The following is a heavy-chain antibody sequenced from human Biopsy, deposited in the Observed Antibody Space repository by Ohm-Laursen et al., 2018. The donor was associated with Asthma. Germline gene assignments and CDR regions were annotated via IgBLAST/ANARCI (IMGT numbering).Heavy chain of an antibody. Sequence: SVKVSCNTSGYTFNSAGITWVRQAPGQGLEWMGWISVYNGNTKVAQKLQDRVTMITDTSTSTAYMELRSLRSDDTAVYFCARAVDYSHYYGIDVWGQGTTVTV. CDR2: ISVYNGNT. D-gene: IGHD3-10*01. CDR1: GYTFNSAG. CDR3: ARAVDYSHYYGIDV. V-gene: IGHV1-18*01. J-gene: IGHJ6*02.